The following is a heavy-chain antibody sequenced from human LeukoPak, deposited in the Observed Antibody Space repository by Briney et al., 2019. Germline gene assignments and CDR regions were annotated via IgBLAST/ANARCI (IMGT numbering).Heavy chain of an antibody. D-gene: IGHD2-15*01. J-gene: IGHJ4*02. CDR2: ISYDGSNK. V-gene: IGHV3-30*04. CDR1: GFTFSSYA. Sequence: PGRSLRLSCAASGFTFSSYAMHWVRQAPGKGLEWVAVISYDGSNKYYADSVKGRFTISRDNSKNTLYLQMNSLRAEDTAVYYCARVYGGRYVFDYWGQGTVVTVSS. CDR3: ARVYGGRYVFDY.